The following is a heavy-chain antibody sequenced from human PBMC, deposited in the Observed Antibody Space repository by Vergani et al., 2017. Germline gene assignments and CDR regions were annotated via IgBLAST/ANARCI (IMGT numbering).Heavy chain of an antibody. V-gene: IGHV3-23*01. CDR2: ISSDGGSI. Sequence: EVQLLESGGGLVQPGGSLRLSCAASGFTFSTYAMTWVRQAPGKGLEWVSTISSDGGSIYYADSVKGRFTISRDNAKNSLYLQMNSLRAEDTAVYYCARDHSGSGSLYYYYYGMDVWGQGTTVTVSS. J-gene: IGHJ6*02. CDR1: GFTFSTYA. CDR3: ARDHSGSGSLYYYYYGMDV. D-gene: IGHD3-10*01.